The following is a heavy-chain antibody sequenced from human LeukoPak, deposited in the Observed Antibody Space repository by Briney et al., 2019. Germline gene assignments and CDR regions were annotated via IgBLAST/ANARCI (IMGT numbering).Heavy chain of an antibody. CDR3: AKEKLWFGELLLSMDV. CDR1: GFIFSSFG. J-gene: IGHJ6*02. CDR2: ISYDGRNK. V-gene: IGHV3-30*18. D-gene: IGHD3-10*01. Sequence: GGSLRLSCAVSGFIFSSFGMHWVRQAPGKGLEWVAVISYDGRNKYYADSVKGRFTISRDNSKNTLYLQMNSLRAEDTAVYYCAKEKLWFGELLLSMDVWGQGTTVTVPS.